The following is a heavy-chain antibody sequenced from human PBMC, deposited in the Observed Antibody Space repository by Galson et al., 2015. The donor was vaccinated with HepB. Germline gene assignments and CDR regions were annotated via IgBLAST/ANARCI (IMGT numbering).Heavy chain of an antibody. CDR2: ISYDDSDK. J-gene: IGHJ6*02. D-gene: IGHD3-10*01. CDR3: ARERYYYGLGGYYAPYYYYGVDV. Sequence: SLRLSCAASGFDFSPYAMHWVRQAPGKGLEWVAVISYDDSDKHYADSVKGRFTISRDNSMNTLYLQMNSLRAEDTALYYCARERYYYGLGGYYAPYYYYGVDVWGQGTTVTVSS. V-gene: IGHV3-30*04. CDR1: GFDFSPYA.